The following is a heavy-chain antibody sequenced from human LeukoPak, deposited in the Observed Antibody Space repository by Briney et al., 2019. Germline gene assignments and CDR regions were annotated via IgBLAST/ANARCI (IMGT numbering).Heavy chain of an antibody. J-gene: IGHJ4*02. D-gene: IGHD5-18*01. CDR2: IYSGGST. Sequence: GGSLRLSCAASGFTVSSNYMSWVRQAPGKGLEWVSVIYSGGSTYYADSVKGRFTTSRDNSKNTLYLQMNSPRAEDTAVYYCARGGVQLWLVFDYWGQGTLVTVSS. CDR1: GFTVSSNY. V-gene: IGHV3-66*01. CDR3: ARGGVQLWLVFDY.